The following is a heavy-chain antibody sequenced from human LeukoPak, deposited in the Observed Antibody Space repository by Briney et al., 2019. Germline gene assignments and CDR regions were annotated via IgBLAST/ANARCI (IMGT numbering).Heavy chain of an antibody. CDR3: TRQAHDIVVVVAATPILDY. CDR2: IRSKANSYAT. J-gene: IGHJ4*02. CDR1: GFTFSGSA. Sequence: PGGSLRLSCAASGFTFSGSAMHWVRQASGKGLEWVGRIRSKANSYATAYAASVKGRFTISRDDSKNTAYLQMNSLKTEDTAVYYCTRQAHDIVVVVAATPILDYWGQGTLVTVSS. V-gene: IGHV3-73*01. D-gene: IGHD2-15*01.